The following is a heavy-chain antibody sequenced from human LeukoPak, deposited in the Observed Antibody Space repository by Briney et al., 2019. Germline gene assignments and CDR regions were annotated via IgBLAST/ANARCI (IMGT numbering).Heavy chain of an antibody. Sequence: PSETLSLTCTVSGVSISSYYWSWIRQPPGKGLEWIGYIYYSGSTNYSPSLKSRVSISVDTPKNQFSLRLSSVTAADTAVYYCARPSRDGYRYTFDYWGQGILVTVSS. CDR3: ARPSRDGYRYTFDY. V-gene: IGHV4-59*01. D-gene: IGHD5-24*01. J-gene: IGHJ4*02. CDR2: IYYSGST. CDR1: GVSISSYY.